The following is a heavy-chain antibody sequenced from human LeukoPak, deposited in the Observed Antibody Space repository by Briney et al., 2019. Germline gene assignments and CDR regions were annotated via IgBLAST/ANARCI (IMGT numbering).Heavy chain of an antibody. CDR2: ISYDGSNK. Sequence: GGSLRLSCAASGFTFSSYGTHWVRRAPGKGLEWVAVISYDGSNKYYADSVKGRFTISRDNSKNTLYLQMNSLRAEDTAVYYCAKAWYYYGSGSYGFDYWGQGTLVTVSS. V-gene: IGHV3-30*18. CDR3: AKAWYYYGSGSYGFDY. J-gene: IGHJ4*02. CDR1: GFTFSSYG. D-gene: IGHD3-10*01.